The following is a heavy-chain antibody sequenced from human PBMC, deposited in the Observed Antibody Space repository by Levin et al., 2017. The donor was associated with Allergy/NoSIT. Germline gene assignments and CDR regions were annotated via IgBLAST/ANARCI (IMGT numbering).Heavy chain of an antibody. J-gene: IGHJ4*02. V-gene: IGHV3-7*01. Sequence: GGSLRLSCAVSGFTFNSYWMSWLRQAPGKGLEWVANIKQDGSEKYYVDSVKGRFTISRDNAKNSLYLQMNSLRVEDTAVYYCARSRSIVGQGGGDSWGQGTLVTVSS. CDR3: ARSRSIVGQGGGDS. CDR2: IKQDGSEK. D-gene: IGHD1-26*01. CDR1: GFTFNSYW.